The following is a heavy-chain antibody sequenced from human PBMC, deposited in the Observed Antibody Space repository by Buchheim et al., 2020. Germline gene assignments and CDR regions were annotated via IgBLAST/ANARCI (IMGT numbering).Heavy chain of an antibody. CDR1: GFTFGSYA. Sequence: QVQLVESGGGVVQPGRSLRLSCAASGFTFGSYAMHWVRQAPGKGLEWVAVISYDGSNKYYADSVKGRFTIYRENSKNTLYVQMNSLRAEDTAVYYCARTRATMVRGVIIMNYYYYYGMDVWGQGTT. J-gene: IGHJ6*02. CDR2: ISYDGSNK. CDR3: ARTRATMVRGVIIMNYYYYYGMDV. V-gene: IGHV3-30-3*01. D-gene: IGHD3-10*01.